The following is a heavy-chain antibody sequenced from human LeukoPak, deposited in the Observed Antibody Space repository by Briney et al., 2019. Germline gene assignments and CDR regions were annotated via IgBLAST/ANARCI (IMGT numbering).Heavy chain of an antibody. CDR3: AKDGQRFLEWLLPNWFDP. Sequence: GRPLRLSCAASGFTFSSYGMHWVRQAPGKGLEWVAVISYDGSNKYYADSVKGRFTISRDNSKNTLYLQMNSLRAEDTAVYYCAKDGQRFLEWLLPNWFDPWGQGTLVTVSS. CDR2: ISYDGSNK. D-gene: IGHD3-3*01. V-gene: IGHV3-30*18. CDR1: GFTFSSYG. J-gene: IGHJ5*02.